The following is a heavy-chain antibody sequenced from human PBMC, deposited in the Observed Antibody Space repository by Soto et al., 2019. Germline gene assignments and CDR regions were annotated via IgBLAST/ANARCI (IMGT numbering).Heavy chain of an antibody. J-gene: IGHJ6*02. CDR2: IKQDGGEK. V-gene: IGHV3-7*03. CDR1: GFSFNMYW. Sequence: EVQLVESGGGSVQPGESLRLSCVASGFSFNMYWMSWIRQAPGKGLEWVARIKQDGGEKYYVDSVKGRFTVSRDNAKNSLHLQLHSVSADDAGIYYCVRDQLILPADDFYYSVDVWGQGTTVTVSS. CDR3: VRDQLILPADDFYYSVDV.